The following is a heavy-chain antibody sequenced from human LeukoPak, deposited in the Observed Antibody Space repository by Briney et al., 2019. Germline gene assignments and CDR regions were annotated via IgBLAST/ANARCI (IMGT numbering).Heavy chain of an antibody. J-gene: IGHJ4*02. Sequence: PGGSLRLSCAASGFTFSSYGMHWVRQAPGKGLEWVAPIWYDGSNKYYADSVRGRFTISRDNSKNTLYLQMNSLRAEDTAVYYCARDVSALGPFDYWGQGTLVTVSS. CDR3: ARDVSALGPFDY. V-gene: IGHV3-33*01. CDR2: IWYDGSNK. CDR1: GFTFSSYG. D-gene: IGHD7-27*01.